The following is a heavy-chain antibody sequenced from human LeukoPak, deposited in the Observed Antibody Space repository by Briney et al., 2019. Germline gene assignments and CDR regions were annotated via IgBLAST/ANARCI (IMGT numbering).Heavy chain of an antibody. D-gene: IGHD3-22*01. CDR2: ISSSSSTI. CDR1: GFTFSSYS. Sequence: GGSLRLSCAASGFTFSSYSMNWVRQAPGKGLEWISYISSSSSTIYSADSVKGRFTISRDNAKNSLYLQMNSLRDEDTAVYYCARRRYGSSGYTNWFDPWGQGTLVTVSS. CDR3: ARRRYGSSGYTNWFDP. J-gene: IGHJ5*02. V-gene: IGHV3-48*02.